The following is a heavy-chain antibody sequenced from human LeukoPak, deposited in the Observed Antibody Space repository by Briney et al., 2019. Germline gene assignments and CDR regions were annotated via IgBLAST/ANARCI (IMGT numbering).Heavy chain of an antibody. CDR1: GYTFTSYG. Sequence: ASVKVPCKASGYTFTSYGISWVRQAPGQGLEWMGWISAYNGNTNYAQKLQGRVTMTTDTSTSTAYMELRSLRSDDTAVYYCARHPPRYCTNGVCYIVGNWFDPWGQGTLVTVSS. CDR3: ARHPPRYCTNGVCYIVGNWFDP. D-gene: IGHD2-8*01. V-gene: IGHV1-18*01. J-gene: IGHJ5*02. CDR2: ISAYNGNT.